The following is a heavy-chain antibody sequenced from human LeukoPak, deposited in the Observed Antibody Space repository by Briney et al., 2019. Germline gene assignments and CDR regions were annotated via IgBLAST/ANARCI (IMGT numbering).Heavy chain of an antibody. D-gene: IGHD3-22*01. CDR1: GFTFNTYA. V-gene: IGHV3-30*03. CDR3: ASAQRPWFFDY. J-gene: IGHJ4*02. CDR2: VSHDESQK. Sequence: GRSLRLSCAASGFTFNTYAMHWVRQAPGKGLEWVAVVSHDESQKYYADSVKGRFTISRDNSRNTLYLQMNSLRVEDTAFYYCASAQRPWFFDYWGQGTLVTVSS.